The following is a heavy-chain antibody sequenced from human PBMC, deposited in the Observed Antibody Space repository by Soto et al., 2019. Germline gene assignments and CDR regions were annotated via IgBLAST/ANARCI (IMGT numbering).Heavy chain of an antibody. CDR2: ISSSSTTI. D-gene: IGHD3-3*01. J-gene: IGHJ5*02. Sequence: GGSLRRSCAASGFTFSSYSMNWVRQAPGKGLEWVSYISSSSTTIYYADSVKGRFTISRDNAKNSLYLQLNSLRDEDTAVYYRARDVPIFGVVPNWFDPWGQGTLVTVSS. CDR1: GFTFSSYS. CDR3: ARDVPIFGVVPNWFDP. V-gene: IGHV3-48*02.